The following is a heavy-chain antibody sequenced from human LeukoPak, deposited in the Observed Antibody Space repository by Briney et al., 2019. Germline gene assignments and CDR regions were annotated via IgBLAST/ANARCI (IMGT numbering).Heavy chain of an antibody. CDR1: GFTFSGSA. CDR3: TRQGIYGMDV. Sequence: GGSLRLSCAASGFTFSGSAMHWVRQASGKGLGWVGRIRSKANSYATAYAASVKGRFTISRDDSKNTAYLQMDSLKTEDTAVYYCTRQGIYGMDVWGQGTTVTVSS. J-gene: IGHJ6*02. V-gene: IGHV3-73*01. CDR2: IRSKANSYAT. D-gene: IGHD6-13*01.